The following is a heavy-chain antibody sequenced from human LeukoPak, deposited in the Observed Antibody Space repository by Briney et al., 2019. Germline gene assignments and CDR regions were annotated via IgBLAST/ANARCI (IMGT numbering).Heavy chain of an antibody. CDR1: GGSFSGYY. CDR2: IYYSGST. D-gene: IGHD3-10*01. Sequence: SETLSLTCAVYGGSFSGYYWSWIRQPPGKGLEWIGHIYYSGSTNYNPSLKSRVTISVDTSKNQFSLKLSSVTAADTAVYYCARGEYYFDYWGQGTLVTVSS. CDR3: ARGEYYFDY. V-gene: IGHV4-59*01. J-gene: IGHJ4*02.